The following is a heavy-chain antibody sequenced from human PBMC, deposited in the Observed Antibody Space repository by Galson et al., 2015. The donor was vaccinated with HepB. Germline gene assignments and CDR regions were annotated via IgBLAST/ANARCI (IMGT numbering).Heavy chain of an antibody. Sequence: SVKVSCKASGYTFTSYGISWVRQAPGQGLEWMGWISAYNGNTNYAQKLQGRVTMTTDTSTSTAYMELRSLRSDDTAVYYCARLLNSGYDLYYMDVWGKGTTVTVSS. CDR2: ISAYNGNT. CDR1: GYTFTSYG. D-gene: IGHD5-12*01. V-gene: IGHV1-18*01. J-gene: IGHJ6*03. CDR3: ARLLNSGYDLYYMDV.